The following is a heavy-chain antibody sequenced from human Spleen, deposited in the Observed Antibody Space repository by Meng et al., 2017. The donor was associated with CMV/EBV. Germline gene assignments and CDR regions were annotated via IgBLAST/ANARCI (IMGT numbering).Heavy chain of an antibody. V-gene: IGHV3-21*01. CDR2: ISSSSSYI. CDR1: GFTFSSYS. D-gene: IGHD6-19*01. CDR3: SKDRGAVAGPNLFYYYGMDV. Sequence: GESLKISCAASGFTFSSYSMNWVRQAPGKGLEWVSSISSSSSYIYYADSVKGRFTISRDNSKNTLYLQMNSLRAEDTAVYYCSKDRGAVAGPNLFYYYGMDVWGQGTTVTVSS. J-gene: IGHJ6*02.